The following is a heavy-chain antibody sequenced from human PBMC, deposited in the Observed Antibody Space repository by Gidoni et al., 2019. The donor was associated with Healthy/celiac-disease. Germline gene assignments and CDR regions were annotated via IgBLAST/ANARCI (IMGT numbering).Heavy chain of an antibody. CDR3: AKDRGSCYSCVRDDAFDI. J-gene: IGHJ3*02. CDR2: ISGSGGST. D-gene: IGHD2-15*01. CDR1: GFTFSSYA. Sequence: EVQLLESGGGLVQPGGSLRLSCAASGFTFSSYAMSWVRQAPGKGLEWVSAISGSGGSTYYADSVKGRFTISRDNSKNTLYLQMNSLRAEDTAVYYCAKDRGSCYSCVRDDAFDIWGQGTMVTVSS. V-gene: IGHV3-23*01.